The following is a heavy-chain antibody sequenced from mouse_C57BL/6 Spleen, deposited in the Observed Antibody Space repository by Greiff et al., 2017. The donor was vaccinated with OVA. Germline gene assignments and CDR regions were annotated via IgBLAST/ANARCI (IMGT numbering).Heavy chain of an antibody. D-gene: IGHD1-1*01. CDR2: FYPGSGSI. CDR3: ARHGIYYYGSSYNWYFDV. V-gene: IGHV1-62-2*01. CDR1: GYTFTEYT. Sequence: QVHVKQSGAELVKPGASVKLSCKASGYTFTEYTIHWVKQRSGQGLEWIGWFYPGSGSIKYNEKFKDKATLTADKSSSTVSMELSRLTSEDSAVYFCARHGIYYYGSSYNWYFDVWGTGTTVTVSS. J-gene: IGHJ1*03.